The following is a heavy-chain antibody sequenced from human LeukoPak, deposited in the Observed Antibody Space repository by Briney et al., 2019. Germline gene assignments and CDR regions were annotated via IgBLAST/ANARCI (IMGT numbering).Heavy chain of an antibody. CDR1: GGSISSSSYY. V-gene: IGHV4-39*01. D-gene: IGHD1-26*01. J-gene: IGHJ4*02. Sequence: PSETLSLTCTVSGGSISSSSYYWGWIRQPPGKGLEWIGRIHYRGRTFYNPSLLCRVTRSVDTSNIHSSLNLRSVTAADTAVYYCARHVYGIVGATISDYWGQGTLVTVSS. CDR2: IHYRGRT. CDR3: ARHVYGIVGATISDY.